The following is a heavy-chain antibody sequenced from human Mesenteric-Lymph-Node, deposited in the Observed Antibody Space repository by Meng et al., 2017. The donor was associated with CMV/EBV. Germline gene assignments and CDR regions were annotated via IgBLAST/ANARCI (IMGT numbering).Heavy chain of an antibody. Sequence: SETLSLTCTVSGGSINSSSYYWGWIRQPPGKGLEWIGSIYYSGSTYYNPSLKSRVTISLDTSKNQFSLKLRSLTAADTAVYYCARVDIVVVPAHGAEDPWGQGTLVTVSS. V-gene: IGHV4-39*07. CDR2: IYYSGST. J-gene: IGHJ5*02. D-gene: IGHD2-2*01. CDR3: ARVDIVVVPAHGAEDP. CDR1: GGSINSSSYY.